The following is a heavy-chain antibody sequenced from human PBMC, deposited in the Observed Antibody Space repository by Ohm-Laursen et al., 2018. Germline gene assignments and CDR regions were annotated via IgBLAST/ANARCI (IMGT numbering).Heavy chain of an antibody. CDR2: ISYDGSNK. CDR1: GSTFSSYG. V-gene: IGHV3-30*18. CDR3: AKDRRLRPLNYYYYYGMDV. Sequence: RSLRLSCAAFGSTFSSYGMHWVRQAPGKGLEWVAVISYDGSNKYYADSVKGRFTISRDNSKNTLYLQMNSLRAEDTAVYYCAKDRRLRPLNYYYYYGMDVWGQGTTVTVSS. D-gene: IGHD5-12*01. J-gene: IGHJ6*02.